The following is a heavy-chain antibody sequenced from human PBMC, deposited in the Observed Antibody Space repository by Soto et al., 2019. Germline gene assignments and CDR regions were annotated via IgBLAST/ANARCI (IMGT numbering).Heavy chain of an antibody. CDR2: ISAYNGNT. D-gene: IGHD4-17*01. Sequence: ASVQVSCKASGSTFTSYGISWVRQAPGQGLEWMGWISAYNGNTNYAQKLQGRVTMTTDTSTSTAYMELRSLRSDDTAVYYCARAAYGGDFDYWGQGTLVTVSS. CDR3: ARAAYGGDFDY. J-gene: IGHJ4*02. CDR1: GSTFTSYG. V-gene: IGHV1-18*01.